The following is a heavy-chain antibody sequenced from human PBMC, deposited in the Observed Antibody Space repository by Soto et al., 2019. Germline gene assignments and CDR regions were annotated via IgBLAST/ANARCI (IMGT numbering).Heavy chain of an antibody. J-gene: IGHJ4*02. CDR1: GGSISSSSYY. D-gene: IGHD5-18*01. V-gene: IGHV4-39*01. CDR2: IYYSGST. Sequence: QLQLQESGPGLVKPSETLSLTCTVSGGSISSSSYYWGWIRQPPGKGLEWIGSIYYSGSTYYNPSLKSRVTISVATSKNQFSLKLSSVTAADTAVYYCARRDTAMVPWTYGYFDYWGQGTLVTVSS. CDR3: ARRDTAMVPWTYGYFDY.